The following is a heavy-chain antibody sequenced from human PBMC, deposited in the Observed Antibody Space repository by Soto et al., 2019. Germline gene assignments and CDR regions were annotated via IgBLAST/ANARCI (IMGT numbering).Heavy chain of an antibody. V-gene: IGHV4-39*01. D-gene: IGHD6-25*01. CDR3: ARLRASAYYYYGMDV. CDR2: IYYSGNT. Sequence: QLQLQESGPGLVKPSETLSLTCTVSGGSVSSSSYYWGWIRQPPGKGLEWIGNIYYSGNTYYNPSLKSRFTIFVDTSENQFSLNLSSVTAADSAVYYCARLRASAYYYYGMDVWGQGTTVTVSS. J-gene: IGHJ6*02. CDR1: GGSVSSSSYY.